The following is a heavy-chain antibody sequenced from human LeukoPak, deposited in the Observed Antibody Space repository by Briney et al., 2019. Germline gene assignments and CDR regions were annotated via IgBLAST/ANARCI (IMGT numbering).Heavy chain of an antibody. CDR2: IIPIFGTA. J-gene: IGHJ2*01. CDR1: GGTFSSYA. D-gene: IGHD2-2*01. Sequence: SVKVSCKASGGTFSSYAITWVRQAPGQGLEWMGGIIPIFGTAYYAQNFQGRVTITADESTSTASMELSSLRSEDTAVYYCARARLPAAMPPYWNFDVWGRGTLVTVSS. V-gene: IGHV1-69*13. CDR3: ARARLPAAMPPYWNFDV.